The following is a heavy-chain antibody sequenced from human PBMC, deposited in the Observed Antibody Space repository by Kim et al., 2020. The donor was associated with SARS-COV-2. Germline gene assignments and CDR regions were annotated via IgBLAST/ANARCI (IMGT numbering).Heavy chain of an antibody. CDR2: T. J-gene: IGHJ4*02. V-gene: IGHV1-3*01. D-gene: IGHD6-13*01. CDR3: ARYSSPYYFDY. Sequence: TKYSLKITGRVTITRDTSESTAYMELSSLRSEGTAVYYCARYSSPYYFDYWGQGTLVTVSS.